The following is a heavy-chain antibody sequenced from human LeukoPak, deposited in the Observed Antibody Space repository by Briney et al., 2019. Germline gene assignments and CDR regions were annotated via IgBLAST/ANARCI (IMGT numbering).Heavy chain of an antibody. CDR1: GFTFSSYS. CDR3: AKDYCTNGVCFFDF. D-gene: IGHD2-8*01. V-gene: IGHV3-21*01. Sequence: GGSLRLSCAASGFTFSSYSMNWVRQAPGKGLEWVSSISSSSSYIYYADSVKGRFTISRDNAKNSLYLQMNSLRAEDTAVYYCAKDYCTNGVCFFDFWGRGTLVTVSS. J-gene: IGHJ4*02. CDR2: ISSSSSYI.